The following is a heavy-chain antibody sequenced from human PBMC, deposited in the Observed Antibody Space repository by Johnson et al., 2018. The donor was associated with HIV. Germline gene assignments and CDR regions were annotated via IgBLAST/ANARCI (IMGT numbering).Heavy chain of an antibody. CDR2: IKEDGSEK. CDR3: ASGVVTLSFDI. D-gene: IGHD3-3*01. V-gene: IGHV3-7*01. J-gene: IGHJ3*02. CDR1: GFTFSSYW. Sequence: VQLVESGGGLVQPGGSLRLSCAASGFTFSSYWMSWVRQAPGKGLEWVANIKEDGSEKYYVASVKGRLTISRDNAKNSLYLQMNSLRAEDTAVYYCASGVVTLSFDIGGQGTMVTVSS.